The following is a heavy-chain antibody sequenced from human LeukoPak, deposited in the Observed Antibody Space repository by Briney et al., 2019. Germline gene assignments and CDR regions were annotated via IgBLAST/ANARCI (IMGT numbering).Heavy chain of an antibody. J-gene: IGHJ6*02. CDR1: GGSISSSDYY. D-gene: IGHD1-14*01. V-gene: IGHV4-39*01. CDR3: ARPRSRNHYYYGLDA. Sequence: SETLSLTCTVSGGSISSSDYYWGWIRQPPGKGLEWIGSMHYSGSNAYNPSLKSRVTISVDTSKNQFSLKLSSVTAADTAVYYCARPRSRNHYYYGLDAWGQGTTVTVSS. CDR2: MHYSGSN.